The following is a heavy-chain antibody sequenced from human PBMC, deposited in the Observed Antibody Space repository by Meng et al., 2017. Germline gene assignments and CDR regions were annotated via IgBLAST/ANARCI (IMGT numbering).Heavy chain of an antibody. CDR3: ARDGIAAAGTGRSYFQH. Sequence: QLPRQESGPGLVKPSETLSLTCTVSGGSISSSSYYWGWIRQPPGKGLEWIGSIYYSGSTYYNPSLKSRVTISVDTSKNQFSLKLSSVTAADTAVYYCARDGIAAAGTGRSYFQHWGQGTLVTVSS. J-gene: IGHJ1*01. D-gene: IGHD6-13*01. CDR2: IYYSGST. V-gene: IGHV4-39*07. CDR1: GGSISSSSYY.